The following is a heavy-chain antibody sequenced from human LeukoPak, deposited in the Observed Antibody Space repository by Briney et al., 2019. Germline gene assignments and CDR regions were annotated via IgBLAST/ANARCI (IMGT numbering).Heavy chain of an antibody. CDR2: ISGNGGST. V-gene: IGHV3-23*01. CDR3: ARPAVVGGYYYFYMAV. CDR1: GFTFSNYA. D-gene: IGHD2-2*01. Sequence: PGGSLRLSCAASGFTFSNYAMSWVRQAPGKGLEWVSAISGNGGSTYYADSVKGRFTISRDNSKNTLYLQMNSLRAEDTAVYYCARPAVVGGYYYFYMAVWGKGTTVTVSS. J-gene: IGHJ6*03.